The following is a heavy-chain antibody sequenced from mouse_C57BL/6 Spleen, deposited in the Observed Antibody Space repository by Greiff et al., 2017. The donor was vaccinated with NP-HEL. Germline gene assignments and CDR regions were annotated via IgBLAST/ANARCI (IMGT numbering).Heavy chain of an antibody. CDR3: ASDYYGSSYSFYYALDY. D-gene: IGHD1-1*01. CDR1: GFSLPSYA. Sequence: VKLVESGPGLVAPSQSLSITCTVSGFSLPSYAISWVRQPPGKGLEWLGVIWTSGGTNYNSAQKSRLSISKDNSKSQVFLKMNSLQTDDTARFYCASDYYGSSYSFYYALDYWCQGTSVTVSS. V-gene: IGHV2-9-1*01. CDR2: IWTSGGT. J-gene: IGHJ4*01.